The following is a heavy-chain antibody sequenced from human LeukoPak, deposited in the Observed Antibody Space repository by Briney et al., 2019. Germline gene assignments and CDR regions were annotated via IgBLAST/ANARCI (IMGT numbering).Heavy chain of an antibody. CDR3: ARSDYGDYYYYYMDV. D-gene: IGHD4-17*01. CDR2: IMPISGTA. Sequence: SVKVSCKASGGTFSSYDISWVRQAPGQGLEWMGGIMPISGTANYAQKFQGRVTITADKPTNTAYMELSSLRSEDTAVYYCARSDYGDYYYYYMDVWGKGTTVTISS. CDR1: GGTFSSYD. J-gene: IGHJ6*03. V-gene: IGHV1-69*06.